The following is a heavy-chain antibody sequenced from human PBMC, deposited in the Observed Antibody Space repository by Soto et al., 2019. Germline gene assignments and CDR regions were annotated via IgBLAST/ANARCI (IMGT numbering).Heavy chain of an antibody. CDR2: IVVGSGNT. J-gene: IGHJ4*02. CDR3: ARETESGYYDSSMG. Sequence: SVKVSCKASGFTFTSSAMQWVRQARGQRLEWIGWIVVGSGNTNYAQKFQGRVTITADESTSTAYMELSSLRSEDTAVYYCARETESGYYDSSMGWGQGTLVTVSS. CDR1: GFTFTSSA. V-gene: IGHV1-58*02. D-gene: IGHD3-22*01.